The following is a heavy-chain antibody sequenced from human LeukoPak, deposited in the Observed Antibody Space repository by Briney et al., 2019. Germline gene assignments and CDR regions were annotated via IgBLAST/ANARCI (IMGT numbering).Heavy chain of an antibody. CDR2: IIPIFGTA. V-gene: IGHV1-69*13. J-gene: IGHJ6*03. CDR1: GGTFISYA. CDR3: ASGLRFSVGDYYYYMDV. D-gene: IGHD3-3*01. Sequence: GASVKVSCKASGGTFISYAISWVRQAPGQGLEWMGGIIPIFGTANYAQKFQGRVTITAEEYTRTAYMELSSLRSEDTAVYYCASGLRFSVGDYYYYMDVWGKGTTVTVSS.